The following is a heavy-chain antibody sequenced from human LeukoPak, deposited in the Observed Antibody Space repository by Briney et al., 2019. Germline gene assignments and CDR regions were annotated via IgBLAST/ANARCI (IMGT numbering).Heavy chain of an antibody. CDR1: GFTFSSYW. V-gene: IGHV3-7*01. CDR3: ARLQRDYDFWSGYYTWGFDC. D-gene: IGHD3-3*01. CDR2: IKQDGSEK. J-gene: IGHJ4*02. Sequence: GGSLRLSCAASGFTFSSYWMSWVRQAPGKGLEWVANIKQDGSEKYYVDSVKGRFTISRDNAKNSLYLQMNSLRAEDTAVYYCARLQRDYDFWSGYYTWGFDCWGQGTLVTVSS.